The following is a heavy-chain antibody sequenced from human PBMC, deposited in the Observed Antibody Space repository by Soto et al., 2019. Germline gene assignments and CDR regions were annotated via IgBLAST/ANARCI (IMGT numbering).Heavy chain of an antibody. CDR1: GGTFSSYA. V-gene: IGHV1-69*13. CDR3: ARVPMTGIAARLEVPGPFDY. Sequence: ASVKVSCKASGGTFSSYAISWVRQAPGQGLEWMGGIIPIFGTANYAQKFQGRVTITADESTSTAYMELSSLRSEDTAVYYCARVPMTGIAARLEVPGPFDYWGQGTLVTVSS. CDR2: IIPIFGTA. J-gene: IGHJ4*02. D-gene: IGHD6-6*01.